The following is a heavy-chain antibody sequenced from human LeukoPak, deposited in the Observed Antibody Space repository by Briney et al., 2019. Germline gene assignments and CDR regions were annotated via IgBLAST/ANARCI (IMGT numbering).Heavy chain of an antibody. V-gene: IGHV3-7*01. Sequence: PGGSLRLSCADSGFTFKNAWMSWVRQAPGKGPEWVANIKQDGSQRYYVDSVRGRFTISRDNAKNSLFLQMDGLRAEDTAVYYCARRGGSSSRRSPIDYWGQGTLVTVSS. CDR3: ARRGGSSSRRSPIDY. CDR2: IKQDGSQR. J-gene: IGHJ4*02. D-gene: IGHD6-6*01. CDR1: GFTFKNAW.